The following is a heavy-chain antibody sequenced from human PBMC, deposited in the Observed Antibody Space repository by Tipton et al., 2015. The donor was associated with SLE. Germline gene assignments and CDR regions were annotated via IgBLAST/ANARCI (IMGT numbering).Heavy chain of an antibody. Sequence: SLRLPCAASGFTFSSYWMHWVRQAPGKGLVWVSRISSDGSSTNYADSVKGRFTISRDNAKNTLYLQMNSLRAEDTAVYYCASGRYDSGGYYAFDIWGQGTMVTVSP. V-gene: IGHV3-74*01. CDR2: ISSDGSST. D-gene: IGHD3-22*01. J-gene: IGHJ3*02. CDR1: GFTFSSYW. CDR3: ASGRYDSGGYYAFDI.